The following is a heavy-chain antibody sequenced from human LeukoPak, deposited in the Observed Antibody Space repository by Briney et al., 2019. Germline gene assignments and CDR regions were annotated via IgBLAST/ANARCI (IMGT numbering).Heavy chain of an antibody. CDR3: AREGDYYDSSGYTFYQYMDV. V-gene: IGHV1-69*06. CDR1: GGTFSTYA. Sequence: SVKVSCKASGGTFSTYAISWVRQAPGQGLEWMGGIIPIFGTANYAQKFQGRVTITADKSTSTAYMELSSLRSEDTAVYYCAREGDYYDSSGYTFYQYMDVWGKGTTVTVSS. CDR2: IIPIFGTA. D-gene: IGHD3-22*01. J-gene: IGHJ6*03.